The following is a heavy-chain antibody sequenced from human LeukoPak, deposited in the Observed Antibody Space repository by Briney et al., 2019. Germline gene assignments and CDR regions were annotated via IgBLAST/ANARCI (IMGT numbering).Heavy chain of an antibody. V-gene: IGHV3-23*01. J-gene: IGHJ4*02. D-gene: IGHD1-26*01. CDR2: VYDSGGDT. CDR1: GFTFSSYA. Sequence: GGSLRLSCAASGFTFSSYAMSWVRQAPGKGLEWVSSVYDSGGDTFYADSVKGRFTISRDNSKNTLYLQMNSLRAEDTAVYYCAKGGKWDVTPFDYWGQGTLVTVSS. CDR3: AKGGKWDVTPFDY.